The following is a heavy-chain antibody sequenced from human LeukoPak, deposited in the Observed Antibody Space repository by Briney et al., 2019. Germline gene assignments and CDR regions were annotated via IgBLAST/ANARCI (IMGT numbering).Heavy chain of an antibody. CDR1: GYTFTGYY. CDR3: ARGAQVSLPAASLDY. J-gene: IGHJ4*02. Sequence: GASVKVSCKASGYTFTGYYMHWVRQAPGQGLEWMAGINPNSGGTNYAQKVQGWVTMTRDTSISTAYMELSGLRYDDKAVYYCARGAQVSLPAASLDYWGQGTLVTVSS. CDR2: INPNSGGT. D-gene: IGHD2-2*01. V-gene: IGHV1-2*04.